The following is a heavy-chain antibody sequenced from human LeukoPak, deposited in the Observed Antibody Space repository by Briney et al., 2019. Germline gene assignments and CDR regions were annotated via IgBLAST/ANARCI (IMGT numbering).Heavy chain of an antibody. CDR2: ISGSGGST. D-gene: IGHD3-10*01. J-gene: IGHJ4*02. CDR3: TNGQKYPYGPEFDY. V-gene: IGHV3-23*01. Sequence: GGSLRLSCAASGFTFSSYAMSWVRQAPGKGLEWVSAISGSGGSTYYADSVKGRFTMSRDNSKNTLYLKMNRLRAGDTAVYYCTNGQKYPYGPEFDYWGQGTLVIVSS. CDR1: GFTFSSYA.